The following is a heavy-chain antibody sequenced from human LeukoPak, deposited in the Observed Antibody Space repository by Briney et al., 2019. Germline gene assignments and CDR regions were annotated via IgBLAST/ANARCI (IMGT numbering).Heavy chain of an antibody. J-gene: IGHJ3*02. CDR1: GFTFDDYA. CDR3: AKARGYQLLSDAFDI. CDR2: ISWNSGSI. Sequence: GRSLRLSCAASGFTFDDYAMHWVRQAPGKGLEWVSGISWNSGSIGYADSVKGRFTISRDNAKNSLYLQMNSLRAEDMALYYCAKARGYQLLSDAFDIWGQGTMVTVSS. V-gene: IGHV3-9*03. D-gene: IGHD2-2*01.